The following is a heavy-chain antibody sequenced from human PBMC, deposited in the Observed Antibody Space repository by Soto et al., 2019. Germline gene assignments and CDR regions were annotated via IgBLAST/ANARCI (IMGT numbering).Heavy chain of an antibody. CDR1: GFTFSSYW. CDR2: INSDGSST. D-gene: IGHD6-19*01. Sequence: EVQLVESGGGLVQPGGSLRLSCAASGFTFSSYWMHWVRQAPGKGLVWVSRINSDGSSTSYADSVKGRFTISRDNAKNKLYLQMNRLRAEDTAVYYCARGEAIAVAGIGGAYWGHGTLVTVS. CDR3: ARGEAIAVAGIGGAY. J-gene: IGHJ4*01. V-gene: IGHV3-74*01.